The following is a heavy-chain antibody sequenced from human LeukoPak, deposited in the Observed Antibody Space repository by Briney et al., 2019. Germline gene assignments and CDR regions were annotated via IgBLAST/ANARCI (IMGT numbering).Heavy chain of an antibody. D-gene: IGHD2-2*03. Sequence: ASVKVSCKASGDTFTGYYMHWVRQAPGQGLEWMGWINPNSGGTNYAQKFQGRVTMTRDTSISTAYMELSRLRSDDTAVYYCARLLDIVVVPAAPYFDYWGQGTLVTVSS. CDR3: ARLLDIVVVPAAPYFDY. V-gene: IGHV1-2*02. CDR2: INPNSGGT. J-gene: IGHJ4*02. CDR1: GDTFTGYY.